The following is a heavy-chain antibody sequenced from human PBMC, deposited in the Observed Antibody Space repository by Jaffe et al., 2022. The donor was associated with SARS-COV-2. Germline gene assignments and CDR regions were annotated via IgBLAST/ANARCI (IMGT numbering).Heavy chain of an antibody. CDR3: ARDRGDGATVLSK. CDR2: IYINGDT. D-gene: IGHD3-10*01. CDR1: GGSISSGGYR. V-gene: IGHV4-61*02. Sequence: QVQLHESGPGLVKPSQTLSLTCTVSGGSISSGGYRWSWIRQPAGKGLEWIGRIYINGDTHYSPSLESRVTISVDPSKNQFSLKLTSVTPADTAVYYCARDRGDGATVLSKWGQGTLVTVSS. J-gene: IGHJ4*02.